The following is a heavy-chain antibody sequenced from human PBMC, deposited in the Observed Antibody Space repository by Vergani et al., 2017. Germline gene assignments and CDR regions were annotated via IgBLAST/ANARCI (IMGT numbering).Heavy chain of an antibody. CDR3: ARATLGWLQYYYDMDV. J-gene: IGHJ6*03. D-gene: IGHD3-3*01. V-gene: IGHV7-4-1*02. CDR1: GYTFTSYA. Sequence: QVQLVQSGSELKKPGASVKVSCKASGYTFTSYAMNWVRQAPGQGLEWMGWINTNTGNPTYAQGFTGRFVFSLDTSVSTAFLQISNLQAEDTAVYYGARATLGWLQYYYDMDVWGKGTTVTVSS. CDR2: INTNTGNP.